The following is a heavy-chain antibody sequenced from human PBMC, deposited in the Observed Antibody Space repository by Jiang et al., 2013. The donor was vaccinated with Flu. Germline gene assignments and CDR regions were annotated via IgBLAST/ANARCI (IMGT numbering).Heavy chain of an antibody. CDR1: GFMFGDFA. J-gene: IGHJ6*02. V-gene: IGHV3-9*01. CDR2: ISSNSVTI. Sequence: SGFMFGDFAMHWVRQVPGEGLEWVSGISSNSVTIAYGESVKGRFTISRDNAKSFLYLQMNSLRTEDTALYYCAKDWRRWEFHPIDAWGHGTMVTVSS. CDR3: AKDWRRWEFHPIDA. D-gene: IGHD3-10*01.